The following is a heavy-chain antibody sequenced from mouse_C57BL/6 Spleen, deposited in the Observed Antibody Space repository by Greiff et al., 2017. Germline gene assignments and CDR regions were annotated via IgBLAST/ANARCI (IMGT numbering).Heavy chain of an antibody. CDR2: IDPSDSDT. J-gene: IGHJ2*01. Sequence: QVQLQQPGAELVKPGASVKLSCKASGYTFTSYWMQWVKQRPGQGLEWIGEIDPSDSDTNYNQKFKGKATLTVDTSSSTAYMQLSSLTSEDSAVYYCARSPYARYFDYWGQGTTLTVSS. D-gene: IGHD6-5*01. CDR3: ARSPYARYFDY. V-gene: IGHV1-50*01. CDR1: GYTFTSYW.